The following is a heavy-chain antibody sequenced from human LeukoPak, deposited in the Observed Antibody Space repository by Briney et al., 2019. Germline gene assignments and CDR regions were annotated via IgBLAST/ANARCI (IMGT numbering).Heavy chain of an antibody. CDR2: ISAYNGNT. V-gene: IGHV1-18*01. J-gene: IGHJ4*02. Sequence: ASVKVSCKASGYTFTSYGISWVRQAPGQGLEWMGWISAYNGNTNYAQKLQGRVTMTTDTSTSTAYMELRSLRSDDTAVYYCARDQVSIFGVVIYPFDYWGQGTLVTVSS. CDR1: GYTFTSYG. D-gene: IGHD3-3*02. CDR3: ARDQVSIFGVVIYPFDY.